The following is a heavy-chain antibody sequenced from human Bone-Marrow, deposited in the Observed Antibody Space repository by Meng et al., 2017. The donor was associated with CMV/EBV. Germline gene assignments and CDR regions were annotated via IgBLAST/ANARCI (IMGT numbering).Heavy chain of an antibody. CDR2: ISYDESNK. D-gene: IGHD1-26*01. CDR3: ARDRSGVVGATSVFDY. V-gene: IGHV3-30*04. Sequence: GFTFSSNAMDWVRQAPGKGLEWVAVISYDESNKYYADSVKGRFTISRDNSKNTLYLQMNSLRAEDTAVYYCARDRSGVVGATSVFDYWGQGTLVTVSS. CDR1: GFTFSSNA. J-gene: IGHJ4*02.